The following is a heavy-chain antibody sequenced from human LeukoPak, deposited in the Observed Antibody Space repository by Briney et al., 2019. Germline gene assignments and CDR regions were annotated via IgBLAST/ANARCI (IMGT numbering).Heavy chain of an antibody. CDR1: GYTFTSYA. V-gene: IGHV1-3*01. D-gene: IGHD3-22*01. J-gene: IGHJ4*02. Sequence: ASVKVSCKASGYTFTSYAMHWVRQAPGRRLEWMGWINAGNGNTKYSQKFQGRVTITRDTSASTAYMELSSLRSEDTAVYYCARDRPYYYYDSSGYYYWGQGTLVTVSS. CDR2: INAGNGNT. CDR3: ARDRPYYYYDSSGYYY.